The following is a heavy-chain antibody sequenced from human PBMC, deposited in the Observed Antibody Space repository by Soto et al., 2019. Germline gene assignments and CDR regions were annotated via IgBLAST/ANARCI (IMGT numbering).Heavy chain of an antibody. D-gene: IGHD3-22*01. Sequence: QITLKESGPTLVKPTQTLTLTCTFSGFSLSTSGVGVGWIRQPPGKALEWLALIYWDDDKRYSPSLKSRLTITKDTPXXQXVXXMTNMDPVDTATYYCAHAVYYYDSSGYYRPYYFDYWGQGTLVTVSS. V-gene: IGHV2-5*02. CDR1: GFSLSTSGVG. CDR3: AHAVYYYDSSGYYRPYYFDY. CDR2: IYWDDDK. J-gene: IGHJ4*02.